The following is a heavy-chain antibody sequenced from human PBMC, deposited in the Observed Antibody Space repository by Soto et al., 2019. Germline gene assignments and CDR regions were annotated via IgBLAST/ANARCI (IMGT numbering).Heavy chain of an antibody. CDR2: ISAYNGNT. V-gene: IGHV1-18*01. D-gene: IGHD3-9*01. CDR3: ARDSLLRYFDWFPRGYYYYGMDV. J-gene: IGHJ6*02. CDR1: GYTFTSYG. Sequence: GASGKVSCKASGYTFTSYGISWLRQSPGQGLEWMGWISAYNGNTNYAQKLQGRVTMTTDTSTSTAYMELRSLRSDDTAVYYCARDSLLRYFDWFPRGYYYYGMDVWGQGTTVTVSS.